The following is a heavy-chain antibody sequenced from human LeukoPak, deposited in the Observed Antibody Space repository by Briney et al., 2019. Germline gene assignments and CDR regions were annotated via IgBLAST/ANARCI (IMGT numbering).Heavy chain of an antibody. CDR2: IYTSGST. D-gene: IGHD3-10*01. Sequence: SETLSLTCTVSGGSISSGSYYWSWIRQPAGKGLEWIGRIYTSGSTNYNPSLKSRVTISVDTSKNQFSLKLSSVTAADTAVYYCARFGRFGELSDWFDPWGQGTLVAVSS. V-gene: IGHV4-61*02. CDR1: GGSISSGSYY. CDR3: ARFGRFGELSDWFDP. J-gene: IGHJ5*02.